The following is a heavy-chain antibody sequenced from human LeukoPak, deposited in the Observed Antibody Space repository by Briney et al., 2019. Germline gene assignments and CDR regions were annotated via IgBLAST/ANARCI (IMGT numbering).Heavy chain of an antibody. J-gene: IGHJ3*02. Sequence: GSLRLSCAASGFTFSSYGMHWVRQAPGKGLEWLAFIRYDGTNKYYGDSVKGRFTISRDNSKNILYLQMNSLRAEDTAIYSCAKTTGDNAFDIWGQGTMVTVSS. D-gene: IGHD7-27*01. CDR3: AKTTGDNAFDI. CDR2: IRYDGTNK. CDR1: GFTFSSYG. V-gene: IGHV3-30*02.